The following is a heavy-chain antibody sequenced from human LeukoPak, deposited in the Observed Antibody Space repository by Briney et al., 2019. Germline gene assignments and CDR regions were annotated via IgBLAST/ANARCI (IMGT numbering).Heavy chain of an antibody. V-gene: IGHV4-4*02. D-gene: IGHD3-3*01. CDR3: AGEGGFYRPLDY. Sequence: SETLSLTCGVSGGSISSTNWWTWIRQPPGKGLEWIGEVHLDGRTNYNPSLESRLAMSVDLSENHISLKLTSVTAADTAVYYCAGEGGFYRPLDYTGQGTLVTVSS. J-gene: IGHJ4*02. CDR2: VHLDGRT. CDR1: GGSISSTNW.